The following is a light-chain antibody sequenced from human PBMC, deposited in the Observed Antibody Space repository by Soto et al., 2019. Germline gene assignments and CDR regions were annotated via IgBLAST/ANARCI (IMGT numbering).Light chain of an antibody. J-gene: IGKJ3*01. Sequence: DIQLTQSPSSLSASVGDRVTITCRVSQGSSSYVNWXRXXXXXVXXXLXXSAXYLQSGVPSRFSGSGSGTDFTLTISSLQPEDVATYYGQRTYNAPTFGPGTKVDIK. CDR2: SAX. CDR3: QRTYNAPT. V-gene: IGKV1-27*01. CDR1: QGSSSY.